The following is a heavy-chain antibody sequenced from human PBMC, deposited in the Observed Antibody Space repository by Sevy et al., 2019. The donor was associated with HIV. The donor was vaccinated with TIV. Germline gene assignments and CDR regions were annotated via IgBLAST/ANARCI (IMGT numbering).Heavy chain of an antibody. V-gene: IGHV3-64D*06. CDR3: VKLLADTALGGDTFDY. CDR2: ISSNGGST. D-gene: IGHD5-18*01. CDR1: GFTFSSYA. Sequence: GGSLRLSCSASGFTFSSYAMHWVRQAPGKGLEYVSAISSNGGSTYYADSVKGRFTISRDNSKNTLYLQLSRLRAEDTAVYYGVKLLADTALGGDTFDYWGQGTLVTVSS. J-gene: IGHJ4*02.